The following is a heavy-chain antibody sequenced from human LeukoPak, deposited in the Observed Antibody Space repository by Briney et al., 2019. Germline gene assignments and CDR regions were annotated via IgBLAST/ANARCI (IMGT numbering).Heavy chain of an antibody. Sequence: PGGSLRLSCAASGFTFNNCGMHWVRQAPGKGLEWVTFTSYHGNDQYYADSVQGRFIISRDNSKNTLYLQINSLTIEDTAVYYCAKDVSTGWSFDYWGQGALVTVSS. V-gene: IGHV3-30*02. J-gene: IGHJ4*02. CDR2: TSYHGNDQ. CDR1: GFTFNNCG. D-gene: IGHD6-19*01. CDR3: AKDVSTGWSFDY.